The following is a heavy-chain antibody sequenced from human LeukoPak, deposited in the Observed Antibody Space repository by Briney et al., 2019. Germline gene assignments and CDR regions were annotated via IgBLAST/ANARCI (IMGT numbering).Heavy chain of an antibody. D-gene: IGHD3-22*01. Sequence: SETLSLTCTVSGGSISRYYWSWIRQPPGKGLGWIGYIYYSGSTNYNPSLKSRVTISVDTSKNQFSLKLSSVTAADTAVYYCARVISPYYYDSSGYYGDWFDPWGQGTLVTVSS. J-gene: IGHJ5*02. CDR1: GGSISRYY. CDR2: IYYSGST. V-gene: IGHV4-59*01. CDR3: ARVISPYYYDSSGYYGDWFDP.